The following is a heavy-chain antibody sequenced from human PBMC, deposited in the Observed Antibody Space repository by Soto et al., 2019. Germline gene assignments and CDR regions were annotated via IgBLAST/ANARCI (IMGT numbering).Heavy chain of an antibody. CDR3: ARGDHRGYFAILTDY. Sequence: SETLSLTCTVSGDSLSSCGHYWSWIRPHPGKGLEWIGHIYDSVNTYYTPSLRSRVTISADMSKNHFSLNLRSVTAADTAVYYCARGDHRGYFAILTDYWGQGTLVTVSS. D-gene: IGHD3-9*01. CDR2: IYDSVNT. CDR1: GDSLSSCGHY. V-gene: IGHV4-31*03. J-gene: IGHJ4*02.